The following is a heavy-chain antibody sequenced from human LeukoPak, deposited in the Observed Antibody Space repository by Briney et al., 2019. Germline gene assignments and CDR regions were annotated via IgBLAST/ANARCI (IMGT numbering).Heavy chain of an antibody. CDR2: MNPNSGNT. V-gene: IGHV1-8*01. Sequence: GASVKVSCKASGYTFTTYDINWVRQATGQGLEWMGWMNPNSGNTGYAQKFQGRVTMTRNTSISTAYMELSSLRAEDTAVYYCAKDWDYDPDIDYWGQGTLVTVSS. J-gene: IGHJ4*02. D-gene: IGHD4-17*01. CDR1: GYTFTTYD. CDR3: AKDWDYDPDIDY.